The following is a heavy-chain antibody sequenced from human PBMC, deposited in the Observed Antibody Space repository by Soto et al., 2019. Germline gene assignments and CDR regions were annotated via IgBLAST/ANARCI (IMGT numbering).Heavy chain of an antibody. V-gene: IGHV3-23*01. CDR3: AKDIGGKYSSSSWNWPYNWFDP. D-gene: IGHD6-6*01. CDR2: ISGSGGST. J-gene: IGHJ5*02. CDR1: GFTFSSYA. Sequence: GGSLRLSCAASGFTFSSYATSWVRQAPGKGLEWVSAISGSGGSTYYADSVKGRFTISRDNSKNTLYLQMNSLRAEDTAVYYCAKDIGGKYSSSSWNWPYNWFDPWGQGTLVTVSS.